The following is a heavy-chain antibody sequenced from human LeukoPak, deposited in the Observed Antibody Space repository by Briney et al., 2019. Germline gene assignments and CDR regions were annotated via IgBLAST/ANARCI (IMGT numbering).Heavy chain of an antibody. D-gene: IGHD3-3*01. Sequence: PSETLSLTCAVSGYSISSGYYWGWIRQPPGKGLEWIGSIYHSGSTYYNPSLKSRVTISVDTSKNQFSLKLSSVTAADTAVYYCARHQPNYDFWSGYYIGYFDYWGQGTLVTVSS. CDR1: GYSISSGYY. J-gene: IGHJ4*02. V-gene: IGHV4-38-2*01. CDR2: IYHSGST. CDR3: ARHQPNYDFWSGYYIGYFDY.